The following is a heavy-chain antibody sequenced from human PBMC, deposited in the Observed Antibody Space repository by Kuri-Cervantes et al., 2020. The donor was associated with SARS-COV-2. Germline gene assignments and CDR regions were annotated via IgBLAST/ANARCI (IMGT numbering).Heavy chain of an antibody. D-gene: IGHD1-26*01. CDR2: IYYSGST. V-gene: IGHV4-30-4*08. Sequence: SETLSLTCTVSGGSISSGDYYWSWIRQPPGKGLEWIGYIYYSGSTYYNPSLKSRVTISVDRSKNQFSLKLSSVTAADTAVYYCARDLVGATGRWFDPWGQGTLVTVSS. CDR3: ARDLVGATGRWFDP. CDR1: GGSISSGDYY. J-gene: IGHJ5*02.